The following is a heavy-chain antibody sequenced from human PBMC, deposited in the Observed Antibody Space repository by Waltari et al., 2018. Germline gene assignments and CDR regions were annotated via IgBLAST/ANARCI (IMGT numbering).Heavy chain of an antibody. CDR2: IKQDGSEK. CDR1: GFTFSSYW. Sequence: EVQLVESGGGLVQPGGSLRLSCAASGFTFSSYWMSWVRQAPGKGLEWVANIKQDGSEKYYVDSVKGRFTISRDNAKNSLYLQMNSLRAEDTAVYYCARELYNWNYVRFDYWGQGTLVTVSS. CDR3: ARELYNWNYVRFDY. J-gene: IGHJ4*02. D-gene: IGHD1-7*01. V-gene: IGHV3-7*01.